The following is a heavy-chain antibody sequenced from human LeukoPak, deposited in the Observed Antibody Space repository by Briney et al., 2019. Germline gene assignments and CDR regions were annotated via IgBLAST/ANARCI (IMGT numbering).Heavy chain of an antibody. V-gene: IGHV4-4*07. CDR2: IYTSGST. J-gene: IGHJ5*02. Sequence: SETLSLTCAVYGGSFSGYYWSWIRQPAGKGLEWIGRIYTSGSTNYNPSLKSRVTISVDTSKNQFSLKLSSVTAADTAVYFCARDHAVTMFRGVGSGWFDPWGQGTLVTVSS. D-gene: IGHD3-10*01. CDR3: ARDHAVTMFRGVGSGWFDP. CDR1: GGSFSGYY.